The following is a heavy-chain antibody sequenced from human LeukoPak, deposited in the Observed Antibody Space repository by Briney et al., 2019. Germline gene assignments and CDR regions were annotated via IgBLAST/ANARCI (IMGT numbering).Heavy chain of an antibody. D-gene: IGHD6-19*01. CDR3: ARSGNSSGWYVGNRKNYFDY. J-gene: IGHJ4*02. Sequence: PSETLSLTCAVYGGSFSGYYWSWIRQPPGKGLEWVGEINHSGSTNYNPSLKCRVTISVDTSKNPFSMKLSSVTGADTAVYYWARSGNSSGWYVGNRKNYFDYWGQGTLVTVSS. CDR2: INHSGST. CDR1: GGSFSGYY. V-gene: IGHV4-34*01.